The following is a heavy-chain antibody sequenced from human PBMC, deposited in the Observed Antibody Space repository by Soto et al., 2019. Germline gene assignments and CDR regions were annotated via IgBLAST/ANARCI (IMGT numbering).Heavy chain of an antibody. CDR3: ARAAISKLLWFGELLSHFDY. CDR1: GFTFSSYA. V-gene: IGHV3-30-3*01. Sequence: QVQLVESGGGVVQPGRSLRLSCAASGFTFSSYAMHWVRQAPGKGLEWGAVISYDGSNKYYADSVKGRFTISRDNSKNTLYLQMNSLRAEDTAVYYCARAAISKLLWFGELLSHFDYWGQGTLVTVSS. CDR2: ISYDGSNK. D-gene: IGHD3-10*01. J-gene: IGHJ4*02.